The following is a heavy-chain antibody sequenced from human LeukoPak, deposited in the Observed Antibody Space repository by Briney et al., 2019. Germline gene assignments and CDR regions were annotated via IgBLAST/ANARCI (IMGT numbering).Heavy chain of an antibody. D-gene: IGHD6-13*01. CDR2: IWYDGSYK. J-gene: IGHJ4*02. CDR1: GFTFSSYW. CDR3: AKVVQYTASTGTGLDY. V-gene: IGHV3-33*06. Sequence: GGSLRLSCVASGFTFSSYWMSWVRQAPGKGLDWVAVIWYDGSYKYYADSVKGRFTISRDNSKNTLYLQMNSLRAEDTAIYYCAKVVQYTASTGTGLDYWGQGTLVTVSS.